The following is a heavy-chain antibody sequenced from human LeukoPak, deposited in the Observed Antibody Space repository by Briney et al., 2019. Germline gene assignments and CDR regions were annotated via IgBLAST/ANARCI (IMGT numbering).Heavy chain of an antibody. J-gene: IGHJ6*03. CDR2: ISASGGST. CDR1: GFTFSSYA. D-gene: IGHD3-16*01. Sequence: GGSLRLSCEASGFTFSSYAMSWVRQTAGKGLEWVSVISASGGSTYYADSVKGRFTISRDNAKNSLYLQMNSLRAEDLALYYCAKGGGGRLIYYYYMDVWGKGTTVTVSS. CDR3: AKGGGGRLIYYYYMDV. V-gene: IGHV3-23*01.